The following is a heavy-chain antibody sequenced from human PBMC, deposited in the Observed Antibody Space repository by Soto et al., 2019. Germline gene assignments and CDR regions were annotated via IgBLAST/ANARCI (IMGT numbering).Heavy chain of an antibody. CDR3: ARDRGYTSPX. V-gene: IGHV3-74*01. CDR1: GFAFSSFW. D-gene: IGHD2-15*01. CDR2: INKDGSKV. Sequence: PGGSLRLSCAASGFAFSSFWMHWVRQTPGKGLEWVAFINKDGSKVKYEYSVKGRFTVSRDNAKITLYLQMNSLTAEDTAVYFCARDRGYTSPXWGQVTVVTVSX. J-gene: IGHJ4*01.